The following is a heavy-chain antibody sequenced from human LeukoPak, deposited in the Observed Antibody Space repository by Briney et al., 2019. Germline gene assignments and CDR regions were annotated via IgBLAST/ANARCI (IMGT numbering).Heavy chain of an antibody. D-gene: IGHD6-19*01. Sequence: ASVKVSCKVSGSTLTELSMHWVRQAPGKGLEWMGGFDLEDGETIYAQKFQGRVTMTENTSTDTAYMKLSSLRSEDTAVYYCATTHQAVAGLSTFDYWGQGNLATVSS. CDR1: GSTLTELS. CDR3: ATTHQAVAGLSTFDY. V-gene: IGHV1-24*01. CDR2: FDLEDGET. J-gene: IGHJ4*02.